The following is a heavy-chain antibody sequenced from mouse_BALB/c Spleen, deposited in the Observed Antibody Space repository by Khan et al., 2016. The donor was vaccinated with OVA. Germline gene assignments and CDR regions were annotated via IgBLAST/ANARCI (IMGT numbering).Heavy chain of an antibody. CDR1: GYTFTNYD. CDR3: ARRSGSMDY. Sequence: QVQLQQSGTELVKPGASVKLSCKAYGYTFTNYDINWVRQRPEQGLEWIGWIFPGDDSTKYNEKFKDKATLTTDKSSSTADMQLSRLTSEDSAVYFCARRSGSMDYWGQGTSVTVSS. V-gene: IGHV1-85*01. D-gene: IGHD1-3*01. J-gene: IGHJ4*01. CDR2: IFPGDDST.